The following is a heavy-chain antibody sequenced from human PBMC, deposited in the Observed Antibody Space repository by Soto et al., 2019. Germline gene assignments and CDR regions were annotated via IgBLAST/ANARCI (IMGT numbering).Heavy chain of an antibody. Sequence: QVQLVQSGAEVKKPGSSVKVSCKASGGTFSSYTISWVRQAPGQGLEWMGRIIPILGIANYAQKFQGRVTITADKSAGSAYMELSSLRSEGAAGYDCANTIAPVFPFWFDPWRQGTLVTVAS. CDR1: GGTFSSYT. CDR3: ANTIAPVFPFWFDP. D-gene: IGHD3-10*01. J-gene: IGHJ5*02. V-gene: IGHV1-69*02. CDR2: IIPILGIA.